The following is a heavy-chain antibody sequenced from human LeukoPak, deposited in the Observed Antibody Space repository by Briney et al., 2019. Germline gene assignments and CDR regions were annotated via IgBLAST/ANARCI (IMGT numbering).Heavy chain of an antibody. CDR2: IRYDGSDK. D-gene: IGHD6-19*01. V-gene: IGHV3-30*02. Sequence: GRSLRLSCAASGFTFSSYDMHWVRQAPGKGLEWVAWIRYDGSDKNYADSVKGRFTISRDNSGNTLYLQMESLRGDGTALYYCAKDRSPLHMDVWGNGTTVTISS. CDR1: GFTFSSYD. CDR3: AKDRSPLHMDV. J-gene: IGHJ6*03.